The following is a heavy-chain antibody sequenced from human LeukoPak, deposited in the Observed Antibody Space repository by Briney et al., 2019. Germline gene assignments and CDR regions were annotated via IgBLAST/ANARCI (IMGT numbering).Heavy chain of an antibody. J-gene: IGHJ5*02. D-gene: IGHD6-19*01. CDR1: GFTFSSYA. Sequence: GGSLRLSCSASGFTFSSYAMHWVRQAPGKGLEYISAISSNGGSTYYADSVKGRFTISRDNSKNTLYLQMSSLRAEDTAVYYCVKEGLRDEQWLEGYNWFDPWGQGTLVTVSS. CDR2: ISSNGGST. CDR3: VKEGLRDEQWLEGYNWFDP. V-gene: IGHV3-64D*06.